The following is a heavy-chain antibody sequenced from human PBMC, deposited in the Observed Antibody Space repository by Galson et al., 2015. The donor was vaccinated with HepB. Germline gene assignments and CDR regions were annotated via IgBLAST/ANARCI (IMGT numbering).Heavy chain of an antibody. V-gene: IGHV1-18*04. CDR1: GYTFTSYG. J-gene: IGHJ4*02. Sequence: SVKVSCKASGYTFTSYGISWVRQAPGQGLEWMGWISAYNGNTNYAQKFQGRVTMTEDTSTDTAYMELSSLRSEDTAVYYCATVATLVRGERVFDYWGQGTLVTVFS. CDR3: ATVATLVRGERVFDY. CDR2: ISAYNGNT. D-gene: IGHD3-10*01.